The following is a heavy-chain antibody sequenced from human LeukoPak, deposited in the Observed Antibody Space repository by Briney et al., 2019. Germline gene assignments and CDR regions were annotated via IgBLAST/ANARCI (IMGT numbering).Heavy chain of an antibody. V-gene: IGHV3-23*01. J-gene: IGHJ4*02. CDR1: GFTFSRYG. D-gene: IGHD3-22*01. Sequence: GGSLRLSCAASGFTFSRYGMSWVRQAPGKGLGWVSAISGSGGSTYYADSVKGRFTISRDNSKNTLYLQMNSLRAEDTAVYYCAKDHGYYDSSGSIDYWGQGTLVTVSS. CDR3: AKDHGYYDSSGSIDY. CDR2: ISGSGGST.